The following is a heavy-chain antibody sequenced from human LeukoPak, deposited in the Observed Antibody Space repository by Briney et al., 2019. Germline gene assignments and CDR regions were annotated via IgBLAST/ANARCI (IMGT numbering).Heavy chain of an antibody. CDR1: GYTFPSYG. D-gene: IGHD3-10*01. CDR2: IKPYNVNT. J-gene: IGHJ4*02. V-gene: IGHV1-18*01. Sequence: ASVKASCNASGYTFPSYGISWERQAPGQGLKCIGWIKPYNVNTNYAQKLKGRVTMTTDTSTSTAYMELRSLRSDDTAVYSCARDLPRVTMVRGVNDYWGQGTLVTVSS. CDR3: ARDLPRVTMVRGVNDY.